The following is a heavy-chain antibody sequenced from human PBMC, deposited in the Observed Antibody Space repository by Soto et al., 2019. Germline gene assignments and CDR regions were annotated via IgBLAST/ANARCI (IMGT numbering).Heavy chain of an antibody. CDR1: GFSFRSHG. Sequence: QVRLVESGGGMVQPGRSLRLSCAASGFSFRSHGMHWVRQAPGKGLQWVAVISYDGSNSYYADSVKGRFTISRDNSNDALYLQMSSLGPEDTAVYFCAKDHRNGGSRVDYWGQGTLVTVSS. V-gene: IGHV3-30*18. D-gene: IGHD2-15*01. J-gene: IGHJ4*02. CDR3: AKDHRNGGSRVDY. CDR2: ISYDGSNS.